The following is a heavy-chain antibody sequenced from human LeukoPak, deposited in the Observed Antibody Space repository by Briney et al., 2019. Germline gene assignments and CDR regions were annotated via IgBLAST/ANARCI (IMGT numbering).Heavy chain of an antibody. CDR2: INYNGAGT. Sequence: GSLRLSCAASGFTFSSYAMSWVRQAPGKGLKWVSTINYNGAGTYYADSVKGRFTISRDNSYNTVSLQMNSLRDEDTGVYYCAKGLRTGVGPYMGYHYYMDVWGKGATVTVSS. J-gene: IGHJ6*03. V-gene: IGHV3-23*01. CDR1: GFTFSSYA. D-gene: IGHD3-16*01. CDR3: AKGLRTGVGPYMGYHYYMDV.